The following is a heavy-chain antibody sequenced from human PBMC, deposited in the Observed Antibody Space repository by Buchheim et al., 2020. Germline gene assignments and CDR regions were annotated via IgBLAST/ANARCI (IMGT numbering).Heavy chain of an antibody. Sequence: EVQLLESGGGLVQPGGSLRLSCTASGFTFSKYAMSWVRQAPGKGLEWVSTITDSGGSTYYADSVKGRFTISRDNSKNTLYLQMNSLRAEDTAVYYCAKDLYDILTTFDYWGQGTL. J-gene: IGHJ4*02. D-gene: IGHD3-9*01. CDR2: ITDSGGST. CDR3: AKDLYDILTTFDY. V-gene: IGHV3-23*01. CDR1: GFTFSKYA.